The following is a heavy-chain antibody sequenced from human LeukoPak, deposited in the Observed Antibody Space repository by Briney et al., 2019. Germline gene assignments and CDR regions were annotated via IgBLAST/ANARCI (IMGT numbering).Heavy chain of an antibody. D-gene: IGHD5-12*01. CDR3: AGGRMVATKDY. J-gene: IGHJ4*02. Sequence: SETLSLTCTVSDYFTSSGYDWGWLRQPPVKGLEWIGSIYHSGSTYYNPSLKIRVTIFVDTSKNQFSLKLNSVTAADTAVYYCAGGRMVATKDYWGQGTLVTVSS. CDR1: DYFTSSGYD. CDR2: IYHSGST. V-gene: IGHV4-38-2*02.